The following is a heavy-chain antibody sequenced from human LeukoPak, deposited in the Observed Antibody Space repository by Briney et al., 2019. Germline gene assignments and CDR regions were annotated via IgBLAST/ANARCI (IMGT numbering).Heavy chain of an antibody. CDR2: IYYSGTT. D-gene: IGHD6-13*01. Sequence: SETLSLTCTVSGDSISSTSYFWGWLRQPPGKGLEWIGTIYYSGTTYYNPSLKSRVTISVDTSKNQFSLRLTSVTAADTAVYYCARQPPPAAGTGFDYWGQGTLVAVSS. CDR1: GDSISSTSYF. CDR3: ARQPPPAAGTGFDY. V-gene: IGHV4-39*01. J-gene: IGHJ4*02.